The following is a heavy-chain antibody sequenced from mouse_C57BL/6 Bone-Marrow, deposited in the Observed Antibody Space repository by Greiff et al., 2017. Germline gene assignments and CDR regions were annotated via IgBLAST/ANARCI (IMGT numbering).Heavy chain of an antibody. Sequence: EVKLVESGGDLVKPGGSLKLSCAASGFTFSSYGLSWVRQTPDKRLAWVATISSGGSYTYYPDSVKGRFTISRDNAKNTLYLQMSSLKSEDTAMYYCARPYGIYWYFDVWGTGTTVTVSS. CDR1: GFTFSSYG. CDR3: ARPYGIYWYFDV. V-gene: IGHV5-6*01. J-gene: IGHJ1*03. D-gene: IGHD2-1*01. CDR2: ISSGGSYT.